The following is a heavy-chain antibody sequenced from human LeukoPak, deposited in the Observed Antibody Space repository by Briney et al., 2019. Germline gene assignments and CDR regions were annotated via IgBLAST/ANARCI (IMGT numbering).Heavy chain of an antibody. CDR1: GFTFSSYW. CDR3: ARVGDYGDYGHYYYYMDV. V-gene: IGHV3-7*01. CDR2: IKQDGSEK. J-gene: IGHJ6*03. D-gene: IGHD4-17*01. Sequence: PGGSLRLSCAASGFTFSSYWMSWVRQAPGKGLEWVANIKQDGSEKYYVDSVKGRFTISRDNAKNSLYLQMNSLRAEDTAVYYCARVGDYGDYGHYYYYMDVWGKGTTVTVSS.